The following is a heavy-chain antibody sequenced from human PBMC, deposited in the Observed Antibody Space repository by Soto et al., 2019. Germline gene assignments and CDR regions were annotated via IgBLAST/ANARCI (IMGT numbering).Heavy chain of an antibody. Sequence: PGGSLRLSCVASGLTFGSRSMSWVRQDPGERLQWVSTITDTCGDAKYADSVRGRFVISRDNSKKTLYLQMSSLTAEDSAMYFCARGSTDSYPGSRIFDFWGRGTLVTVSS. CDR3: ARGSTDSYPGSRIFDF. D-gene: IGHD3-10*01. CDR1: GLTFGSRS. CDR2: ITDTCGDA. J-gene: IGHJ4*02. V-gene: IGHV3-23*01.